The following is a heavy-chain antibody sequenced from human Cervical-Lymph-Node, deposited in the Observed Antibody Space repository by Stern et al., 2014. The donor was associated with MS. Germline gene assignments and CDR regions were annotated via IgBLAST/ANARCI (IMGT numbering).Heavy chain of an antibody. Sequence: EVQLVESGAEVKKPGESLKISCKGSGYSFTSYWIGWVRQMPGKGLEWMGIIYPGDSDTRYSPSFQGQVTISADKSISTAYLQWSSLKASDTAMYYCARRYDSSGYYNWFDPWGQGTLVTVSS. CDR3: ARRYDSSGYYNWFDP. CDR1: GYSFTSYW. J-gene: IGHJ5*02. D-gene: IGHD3-22*01. V-gene: IGHV5-51*01. CDR2: IYPGDSDT.